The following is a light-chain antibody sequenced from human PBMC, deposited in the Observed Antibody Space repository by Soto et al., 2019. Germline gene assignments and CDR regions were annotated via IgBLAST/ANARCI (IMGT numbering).Light chain of an antibody. Sequence: EIVLTQSPGTLSLSPGERATLSCRARQSVSSSYLAWYQQKPGQAPRLLIYGASSRATGIPDRFSGSGSGTDFTLTISRLEPEDFAVYYCQQYGSSPLTFGGGTKVEI. J-gene: IGKJ4*01. CDR1: QSVSSSY. CDR3: QQYGSSPLT. CDR2: GAS. V-gene: IGKV3-20*01.